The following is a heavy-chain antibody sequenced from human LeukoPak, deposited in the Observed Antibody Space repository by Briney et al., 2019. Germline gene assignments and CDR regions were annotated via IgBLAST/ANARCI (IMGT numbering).Heavy chain of an antibody. CDR2: ISGSGGST. D-gene: IGHD5-24*01. J-gene: IGHJ4*02. Sequence: GGSLRLSCAASGFTFSSYAMSWVRQAPGKGLEWVSAISGSGGSTYYADSVKGRFTISRDNSKNTLYLQMNSLRAEDTAVYYCAKGGDGYNYYFDYWGQETLVTVSS. V-gene: IGHV3-23*01. CDR1: GFTFSSYA. CDR3: AKGGDGYNYYFDY.